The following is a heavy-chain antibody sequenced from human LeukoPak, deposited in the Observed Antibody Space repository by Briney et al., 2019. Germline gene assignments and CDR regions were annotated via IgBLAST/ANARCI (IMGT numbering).Heavy chain of an antibody. D-gene: IGHD4-17*01. CDR1: RFTDSSNY. Sequence: GRSLRLFCAASRFTDSSNYMSWVRQAPGKGLEWVSVIYSGGSTYYADSVKGRFTISRDNSKNTLYLQMDILRADDTATYYCAKSLSGGRTTVTIYGMDVWGQGTTVTVSS. V-gene: IGHV3-53*01. J-gene: IGHJ6*02. CDR3: AKSLSGGRTTVTIYGMDV. CDR2: IYSGGST.